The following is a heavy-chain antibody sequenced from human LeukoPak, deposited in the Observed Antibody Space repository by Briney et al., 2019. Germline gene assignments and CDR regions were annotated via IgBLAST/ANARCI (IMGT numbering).Heavy chain of an antibody. J-gene: IGHJ3*02. CDR3: AKVRSPFRVIIGGDAFDI. Sequence: GGSLRLSCAASGFTFSSYGMHWVRQAPGKGLEWVAVISYDGSNKYYADSVKGRFTISRGNSKDTLYLQMNSLRAEDTAVYYCAKVRSPFRVIIGGDAFDIWGQGTMVTVSS. CDR2: ISYDGSNK. D-gene: IGHD3-3*01. V-gene: IGHV3-30*18. CDR1: GFTFSSYG.